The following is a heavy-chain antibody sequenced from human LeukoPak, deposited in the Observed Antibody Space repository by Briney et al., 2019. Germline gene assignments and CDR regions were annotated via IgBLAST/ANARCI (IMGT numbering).Heavy chain of an antibody. CDR2: ISYSGST. Sequence: SETLSLTCTGSGGSISSYYWSWIRQPPGKGLEWIGYISYSGSTNYNPSLKSRVTISLDTSKNQFSLKLTSVTAADTAVYYCARWWLGLTWAFDIWRQGTMVTVSS. D-gene: IGHD6-19*01. V-gene: IGHV4-59*01. CDR1: GGSISSYY. J-gene: IGHJ3*02. CDR3: ARWWLGLTWAFDI.